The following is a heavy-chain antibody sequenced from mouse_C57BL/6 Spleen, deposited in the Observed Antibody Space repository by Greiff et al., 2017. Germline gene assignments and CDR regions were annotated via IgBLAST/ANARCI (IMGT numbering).Heavy chain of an antibody. CDR3: TREDYYGSSYSWYFDV. V-gene: IGHV5-9-1*02. J-gene: IGHJ1*03. CDR1: GFTFSSYA. Sequence: EVKLVESGEGLVKPGGSLKLSCAASGFTFSSYAMSWVRQTPEKRLEWVAYISSGGDYIYYADTVKGRFTISRDNARNTLYLQMSSLKSEDTAMYYCTREDYYGSSYSWYFDVWGTGTTVTVSS. CDR2: ISSGGDYI. D-gene: IGHD1-1*01.